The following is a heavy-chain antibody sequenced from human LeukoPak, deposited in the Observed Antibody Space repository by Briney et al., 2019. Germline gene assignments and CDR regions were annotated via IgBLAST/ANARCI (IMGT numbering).Heavy chain of an antibody. V-gene: IGHV3-23*01. CDR2: LSGGGRST. Sequence: GGSLRLSCVASGITYEDYAFSWVRQAPGKGLEWVSVLSGGGRSTSYADSLKGRFTISRDNSKNTLYLQMNSLRAEDTAVYYCSQLDVLRSDYFESWGQGTLVTVSS. J-gene: IGHJ4*02. CDR1: GITYEDYA. D-gene: IGHD3-22*01. CDR3: SQLDVLRSDYFES.